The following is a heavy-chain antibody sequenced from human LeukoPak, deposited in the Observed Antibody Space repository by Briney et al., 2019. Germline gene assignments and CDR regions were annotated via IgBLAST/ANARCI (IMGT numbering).Heavy chain of an antibody. V-gene: IGHV3-9*01. Sequence: PGRSLRLSCAASGFTFDDYAMHWVRQAPGKGLEWVSGISWNSGSIGYADSVKGRFTISRDNAKNSLYLQMNSLGAEDTALYYCAKDSGGSYPDYFDYWGQGTLVTVSS. CDR2: ISWNSGSI. CDR3: AKDSGGSYPDYFDY. D-gene: IGHD1-26*01. CDR1: GFTFDDYA. J-gene: IGHJ4*02.